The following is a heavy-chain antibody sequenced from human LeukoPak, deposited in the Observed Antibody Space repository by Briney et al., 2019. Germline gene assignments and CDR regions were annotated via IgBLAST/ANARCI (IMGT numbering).Heavy chain of an antibody. CDR3: ARAVELALFVRAF. J-gene: IGHJ3*01. Sequence: ASVKVSCKASGYTFTSYDINWVRQATGQVLEWMGWMNPNSGNTGYAQKFQGRVTITSNTSISTAYMELSSLRSEDTAVYYCARAVELALFVRAFWGQGTMVTVSS. CDR1: GYTFTSYD. V-gene: IGHV1-8*03. D-gene: IGHD2-21*01. CDR2: MNPNSGNT.